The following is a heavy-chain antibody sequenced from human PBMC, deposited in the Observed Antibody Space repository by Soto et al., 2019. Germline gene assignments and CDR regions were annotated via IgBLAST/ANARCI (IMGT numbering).Heavy chain of an antibody. Sequence: EMLLVESGGGLVQPGGSLRLSCEASGLAVSGTDMSWVRQAPGKRLEWVSSYSRGGGTDYADSVKGRFTVSSDTSRNTLYLQMNNLRGEDTAVYSCASDSSAYFYSWGQGTLVTVSS. V-gene: IGHV3-66*01. CDR2: YSRGGGT. J-gene: IGHJ4*02. CDR3: ASDSSAYFYS. D-gene: IGHD3-10*01. CDR1: GLAVSGTD.